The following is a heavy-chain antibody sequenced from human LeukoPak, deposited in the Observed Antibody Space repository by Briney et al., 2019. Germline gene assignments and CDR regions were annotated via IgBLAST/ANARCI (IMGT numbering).Heavy chain of an antibody. V-gene: IGHV4-38-2*01. CDR1: GYSISSGYY. D-gene: IGHD3-16*02. CDR3: ARITSYDYVRGSYRQDWFDP. Sequence: PSETLSLTCAVSGYSISSGYYWGWIRQPPGKGLEWIGSIYHSGSTYYNPSLKSRVTISVDTSKNQSYLKLSSVTAGDTAVYYCARITSYDYVRGSYRQDWFDPWGQRTLVTVSS. CDR2: IYHSGST. J-gene: IGHJ5*02.